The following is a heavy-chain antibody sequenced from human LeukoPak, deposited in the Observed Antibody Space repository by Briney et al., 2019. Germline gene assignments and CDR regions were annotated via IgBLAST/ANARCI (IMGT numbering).Heavy chain of an antibody. Sequence: GASVKVSCKASGYTFTGYYMHWVRQAPGQGLEWMGWINPNSGGTNYAQKFQGRVTMTRDTSTSTVYMELSSLRSEDTAVYYCARAEMAETGDARGFDYWGQGTLVTVSS. D-gene: IGHD5-24*01. CDR1: GYTFTGYY. CDR2: INPNSGGT. V-gene: IGHV1-2*02. J-gene: IGHJ4*02. CDR3: ARAEMAETGDARGFDY.